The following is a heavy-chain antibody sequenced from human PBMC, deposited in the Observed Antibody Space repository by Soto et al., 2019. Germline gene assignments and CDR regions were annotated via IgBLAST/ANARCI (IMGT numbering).Heavy chain of an antibody. V-gene: IGHV1-46*01. D-gene: IGHD2-15*01. CDR3: ARDVVEYCSGGPCPTPFYYMDV. CDR2: INPSGGTT. CDR1: GFSFTNYY. J-gene: IGHJ6*03. Sequence: QVQLVQSGAEVKKPGASVKVSCKASGFSFTNYYVHWVRQAPGQGLEWMGIINPSGGTTNYAQKFQARVTMPRDTSTSPGSMELSSLTSEDTAVYYCARDVVEYCSGGPCPTPFYYMDVWGKGTTVTVSS.